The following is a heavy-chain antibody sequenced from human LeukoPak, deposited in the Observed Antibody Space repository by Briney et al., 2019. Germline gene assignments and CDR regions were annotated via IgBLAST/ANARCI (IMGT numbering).Heavy chain of an antibody. D-gene: IGHD6-19*01. CDR3: AKGIAVVFDY. Sequence: GGSLRLFCAGSGFTFSSYAMIWFRQAPGKGLEWISAISGSGGSTYYADSVKGRLTISRDNSKNTLYLQMNSLRAENTAVHYCAKGIAVVFDYWSQGTLVTVSS. V-gene: IGHV3-23*01. J-gene: IGHJ4*02. CDR1: GFTFSSYA. CDR2: ISGSGGST.